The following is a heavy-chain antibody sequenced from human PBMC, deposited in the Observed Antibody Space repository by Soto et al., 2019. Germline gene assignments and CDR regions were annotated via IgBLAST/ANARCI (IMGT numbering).Heavy chain of an antibody. Sequence: QVQLVQSGAEVKKPGASVKVSCKASGYTFTSYDINWVRQATGQGLEWMEWMNPNSGNTGYAQKFQGRVTMTRNTSISTAYMELSSLRSEDTAVYYCARPQYCSGGSCYGLYDYWGQGTLVTVSS. J-gene: IGHJ4*02. CDR2: MNPNSGNT. CDR3: ARPQYCSGGSCYGLYDY. CDR1: GYTFTSYD. V-gene: IGHV1-8*01. D-gene: IGHD2-15*01.